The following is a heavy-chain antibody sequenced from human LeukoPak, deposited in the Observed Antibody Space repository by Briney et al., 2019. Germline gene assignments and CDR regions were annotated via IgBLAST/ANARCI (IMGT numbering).Heavy chain of an antibody. Sequence: GGSLRLSCAATGFTFSDYFMSWIRQAPGKGLEWVSYISSSSSYTNYADSVKGRFTISRDNAKNSLYLQMNSLRAEDTAVYYCARDARGYSYGYAVYYYGTDLLGQGTTVTVSS. CDR2: ISSSSSYT. D-gene: IGHD5-18*01. J-gene: IGHJ6*02. CDR3: ARDARGYSYGYAVYYYGTDL. CDR1: GFTFSDYF. V-gene: IGHV3-11*06.